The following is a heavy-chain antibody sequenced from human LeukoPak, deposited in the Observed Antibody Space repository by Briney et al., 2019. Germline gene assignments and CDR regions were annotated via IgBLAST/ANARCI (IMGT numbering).Heavy chain of an antibody. D-gene: IGHD3-3*02. Sequence: SVKVSCKASGGLFSNTAINWVRQGPGQGLEWMGGIIPMFGRANYAQKFQDRVTITADESTSTFFMEVNSLRNDDTAVYYCASTFAGRREWSQGTLVTVSS. J-gene: IGHJ4*02. CDR2: IIPMFGRA. CDR1: GGLFSNTA. V-gene: IGHV1-69*13. CDR3: ASTFAGRRE.